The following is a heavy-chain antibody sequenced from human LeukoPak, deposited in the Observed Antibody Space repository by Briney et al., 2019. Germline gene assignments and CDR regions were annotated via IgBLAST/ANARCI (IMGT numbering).Heavy chain of an antibody. CDR1: GYTFTSYD. J-gene: IGHJ6*03. V-gene: IGHV1-8*01. Sequence: WASVKVSCKAPGYTFTSYDINWVRQATGQGLEWMGWMNPNSGNTGYAQKFQGRVTMTRNTSISTAYMELSSLRSEDTAVYYCARAHSSSWTLDYYYYYYMDVWGKGTTVTISS. CDR3: ARAHSSSWTLDYYYYYYMDV. D-gene: IGHD6-13*01. CDR2: MNPNSGNT.